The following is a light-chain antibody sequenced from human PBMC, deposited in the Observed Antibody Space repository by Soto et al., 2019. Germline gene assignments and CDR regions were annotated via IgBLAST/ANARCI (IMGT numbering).Light chain of an antibody. CDR3: QQYGSSPYT. CDR1: QSVTSNY. J-gene: IGKJ2*01. Sequence: EIGLKQAPGTLALSPGGRGTLSCRVSQSVTSNYLAWYQQKPGQAPRLLVYGASSRATGIPDRFSGGGSGTDFTLTISRLEPEDFAVYYCQQYGSSPYTFGLGTKVDIK. V-gene: IGKV3-20*01. CDR2: GAS.